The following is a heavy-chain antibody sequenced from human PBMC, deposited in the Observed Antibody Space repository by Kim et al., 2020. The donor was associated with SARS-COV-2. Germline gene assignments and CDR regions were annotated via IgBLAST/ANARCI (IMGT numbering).Heavy chain of an antibody. D-gene: IGHD4-17*01. V-gene: IGHV5-51*01. J-gene: IGHJ6*02. CDR3: ARHPIRYGDGLDNYYYYYGMDV. CDR1: GYSFTSYW. Sequence: GESLKISCKGSGYSFTSYWIGWVRQMPGKGLEWMGIIYPGDSDTRYSPSFQGQVTISADKSISTAYLQWSSLKASDTAMYYCARHPIRYGDGLDNYYYYYGMDVWGQGTTVTVSS. CDR2: IYPGDSDT.